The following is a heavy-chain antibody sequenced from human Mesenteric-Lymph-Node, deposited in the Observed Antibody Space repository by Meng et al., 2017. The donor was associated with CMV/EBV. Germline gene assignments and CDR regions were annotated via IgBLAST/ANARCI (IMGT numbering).Heavy chain of an antibody. Sequence: GESLKISCAASGFTFSSYAMSWVRQAPGKGLEWVSVIYSGGSSTYYADSVKGRFTISRDNSKNTLYLQMNSLRAEDTAVYYCAKMGGTTPDTLPWGQGTLVTVSS. CDR2: IYSGGSST. J-gene: IGHJ5*02. CDR1: GFTFSSYA. CDR3: AKMGGTTPDTLP. D-gene: IGHD3-16*01. V-gene: IGHV3-23*03.